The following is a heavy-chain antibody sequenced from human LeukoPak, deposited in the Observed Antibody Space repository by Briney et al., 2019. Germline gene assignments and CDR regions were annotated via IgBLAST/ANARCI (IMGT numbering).Heavy chain of an antibody. CDR3: AKASGFGGYCSSTSCPPDDY. J-gene: IGHJ4*02. V-gene: IGHV3-30*18. CDR1: GFTFSSYG. Sequence: GRSLRLSCAASGFTFSSYGMHWVRQAPGKGLEWVAVISYDGSNKYYADSVKGRFTISRDNSKNTLYLQMNSLRAEDTAVYYCAKASGFGGYCSSTSCPPDDYWGQGTLVTVSS. CDR2: ISYDGSNK. D-gene: IGHD2-2*01.